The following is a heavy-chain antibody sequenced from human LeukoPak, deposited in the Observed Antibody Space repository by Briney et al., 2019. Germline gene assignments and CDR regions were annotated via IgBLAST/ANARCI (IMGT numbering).Heavy chain of an antibody. CDR3: ARARYSGSYVRFDY. V-gene: IGHV1-24*01. J-gene: IGHJ4*02. CDR2: FDPEDGET. CDR1: GYTLTELS. D-gene: IGHD1-26*01. Sequence: ASVKVSCKVSGYTLTELSMHWVRQAPGKGLEWMGGFDPEDGETIYAQKFQGRVTIIADESTSTAYMELSSLRSEDTAVYYCARARYSGSYVRFDYWGQGTLVTVSS.